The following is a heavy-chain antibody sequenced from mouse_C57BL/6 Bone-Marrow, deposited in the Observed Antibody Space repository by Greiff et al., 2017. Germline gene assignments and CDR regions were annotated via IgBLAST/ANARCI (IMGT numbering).Heavy chain of an antibody. CDR2: IGNKANGYTR. J-gene: IGHJ1*03. D-gene: IGHD1-1*01. CDR3: ARGYYGSSDCYFDV. Sequence: EVKLVESGGGLVQPGGSLSLSCAASGFTFTDYYMSWVRQPPGKALEWLGFIGNKANGYTREYSASVKGRFTITRDNYQSILYLQMNALRARDSATYYCARGYYGSSDCYFDVWGTGTTVTVSS. CDR1: GFTFTDYY. V-gene: IGHV7-3*01.